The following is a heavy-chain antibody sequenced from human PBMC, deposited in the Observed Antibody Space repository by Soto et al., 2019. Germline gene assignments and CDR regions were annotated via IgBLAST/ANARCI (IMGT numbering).Heavy chain of an antibody. V-gene: IGHV2-5*02. CDR3: AHRLLNPVLRYCEWSDAFDI. D-gene: IGHD3-9*01. J-gene: IGHJ3*02. Sequence: QITLKESGPTLVKPTQTLTLTCTFSGFSLSTSGVGVGWIRQPPGKALEWLALIYWDDDKRYSPSLKSRITSTKDTSKNQVALTMTNMDPVDTATYYCAHRLLNPVLRYCEWSDAFDIWGQGTMVTVSS. CDR2: IYWDDDK. CDR1: GFSLSTSGVG.